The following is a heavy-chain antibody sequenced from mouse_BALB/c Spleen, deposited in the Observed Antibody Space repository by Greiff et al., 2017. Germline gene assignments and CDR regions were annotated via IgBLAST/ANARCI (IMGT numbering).Heavy chain of an antibody. J-gene: IGHJ1*01. V-gene: IGHV1-4*02. CDR3: ARWSLRRYFDV. D-gene: IGHD1-2*01. Sequence: QVQLQQSAAELARPGASVKMSCKASGYTFTSYTMHWVKQRPGQGLEWIGYINPSSGYTEYNQKFKDKTTLTADKSSSTAYMQLSSLTSEDSAVYYCARWSLRRYFDVWGAGTTVTVSS. CDR2: INPSSGYT. CDR1: GYTFTSYT.